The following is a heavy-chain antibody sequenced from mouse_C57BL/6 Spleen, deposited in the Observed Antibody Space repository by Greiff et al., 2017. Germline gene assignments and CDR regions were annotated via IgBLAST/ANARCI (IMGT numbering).Heavy chain of an antibody. CDR1: GFTFSDYG. CDR2: ISSGSSTI. CDR3: ARDGGLDYAMDY. V-gene: IGHV5-17*01. Sequence: EVKLVESGGGLVKSGGSLKLSCAASGFTFSDYGMHWVRQAPEKGLEWVAYISSGSSTIYYADTVKGRFTISRDNAKNTLFLQMTSLRSEDTAMYYCARDGGLDYAMDYWGQGTSVTVSS. D-gene: IGHD2-2*01. J-gene: IGHJ4*01.